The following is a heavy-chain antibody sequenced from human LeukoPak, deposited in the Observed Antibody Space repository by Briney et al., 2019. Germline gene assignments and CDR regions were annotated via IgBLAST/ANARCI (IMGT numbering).Heavy chain of an antibody. CDR2: INHSGST. D-gene: IGHD3-10*01. CDR1: GGSFSGYY. CDR3: ARLGLLTRYGSGSYYNYYYYYMDV. J-gene: IGHJ6*03. V-gene: IGHV4-34*01. Sequence: PSETLSLTCAVYGGSFSGYYWSWIRQPPGKGLEWIGEINHSGSTNYNPSLKSRVTISVDTSKNQFSLKLSSVTAADTAVYYCARLGLLTRYGSGSYYNYYYYYMDVWGKGTTVTVSS.